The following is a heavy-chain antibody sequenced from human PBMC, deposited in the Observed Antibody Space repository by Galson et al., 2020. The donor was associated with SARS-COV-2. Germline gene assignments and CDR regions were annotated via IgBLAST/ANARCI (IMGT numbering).Heavy chain of an antibody. D-gene: IGHD3-10*01. Sequence: GGSLRLSCAASGFTFSTYWMHSVRQVPGKGLVWVSRINNGDGSDTTYADSVKGRFTISRDNAKNMLYLQMSSLRAEDTAVYYCVRAGWMGHLVPGRDGFDVWGQGTMVTVSS. J-gene: IGHJ3*01. CDR2: INNGDGSDT. V-gene: IGHV3-74*01. CDR1: GFTFSTYW. CDR3: VRAGWMGHLVPGRDGFDV.